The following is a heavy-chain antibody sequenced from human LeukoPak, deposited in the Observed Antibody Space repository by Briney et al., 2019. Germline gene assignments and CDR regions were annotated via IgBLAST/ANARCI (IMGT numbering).Heavy chain of an antibody. CDR2: ISSSSSYI. CDR1: GFTFSSYS. CDR3: ARYIGYCNGYSCDRYFQH. D-gene: IGHD2-15*01. J-gene: IGHJ1*01. V-gene: IGHV3-21*04. Sequence: KPGGSLRLSCAASGFTFSSYSMNWVRQAPGKGLEWVSSISSSSSYIYYADSVKGRFTIPRDNSKNTLYLQMNSLRAEDTAVYYCARYIGYCNGYSCDRYFQHWGQGTLVTVSS.